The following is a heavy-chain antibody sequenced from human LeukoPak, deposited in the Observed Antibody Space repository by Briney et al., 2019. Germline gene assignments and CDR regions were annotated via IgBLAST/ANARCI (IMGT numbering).Heavy chain of an antibody. J-gene: IGHJ4*02. D-gene: IGHD3-3*01. CDR3: ARVPDHYDFWSGYLTD. Sequence: PGGSLRLSCAASGFTVSSNYMSWVRQAPGKGLEWVSVIYSGGSTYYADSVKGRFTISRDNSKNTLYLQMNSLRAEDTAVYYCARVPDHYDFWSGYLTDWGQGTLVTVSS. V-gene: IGHV3-66*01. CDR2: IYSGGST. CDR1: GFTVSSNY.